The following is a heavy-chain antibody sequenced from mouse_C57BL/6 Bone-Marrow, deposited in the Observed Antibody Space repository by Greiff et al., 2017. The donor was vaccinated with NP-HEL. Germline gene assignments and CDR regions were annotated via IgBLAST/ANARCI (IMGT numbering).Heavy chain of an antibody. D-gene: IGHD1-1*01. J-gene: IGHJ4*01. CDR1: GYTFTDYN. Sequence: VHVKQSGPELVKPGASVKIPCKASGYTFTDYNMDWVKQSHGKSLEWIGDINPNNGGTIYNQKFKGKATLTVDKSSSTAYMELRSLTSEDTAVYYCARSITTVSYYAMDYWGQGTSVTVSS. CDR3: ARSITTVSYYAMDY. CDR2: INPNNGGT. V-gene: IGHV1-18*01.